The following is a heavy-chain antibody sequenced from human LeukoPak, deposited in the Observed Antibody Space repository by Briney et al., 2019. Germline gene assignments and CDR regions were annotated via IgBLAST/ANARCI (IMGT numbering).Heavy chain of an antibody. J-gene: IGHJ4*02. V-gene: IGHV3-23*01. D-gene: IGHD2-15*01. CDR1: GFTFDDYA. CDR3: AKDLRARGGY. CDR2: ISSSSSTI. Sequence: SGGSLRLSCAASGFTFDDYAMHWVRQAPGKGLEWVSYISSSSSTIYYADSVKGRFTISRDNSKNTLYLQMNSLRAEDTAVYYCAKDLRARGGYWGQGTLVTVSS.